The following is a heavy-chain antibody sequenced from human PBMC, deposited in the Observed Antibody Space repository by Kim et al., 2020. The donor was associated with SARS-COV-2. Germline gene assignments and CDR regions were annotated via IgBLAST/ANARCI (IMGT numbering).Heavy chain of an antibody. D-gene: IGHD1-26*01. CDR3: TRGPPYSQSYWDAFDI. V-gene: IGHV3-73*01. J-gene: IGHJ3*02. Sequence: GRSLRLSCEVSEFSFSDSTMHWVRQASGKGLEWVGRIRTKGDSYATVYAASVKGRFTISRDDSKNTAYLQMNSLKTEDTAVYYCTRGPPYSQSYWDAFDIWGQGTKVTVSS. CDR2: IRTKGDSYAT. CDR1: EFSFSDST.